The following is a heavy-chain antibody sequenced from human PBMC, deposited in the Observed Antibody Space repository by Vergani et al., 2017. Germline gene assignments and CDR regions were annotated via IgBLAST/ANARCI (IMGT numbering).Heavy chain of an antibody. Sequence: QVQLQESGPGLVKPSETLSLTCTVSGGSISSYYWSWIRQPAGKGLEWIGRIYTSGSTNYNPSLKSRVTMSVDTSKNQFSLKLSSVTAADTAVYYCSGEGGWWQQRHYYYYGMDVWGQGTTVTVSS. CDR2: IYTSGST. D-gene: IGHD6-13*01. CDR1: GGSISSYY. V-gene: IGHV4-4*07. CDR3: SGEGGWWQQRHYYYYGMDV. J-gene: IGHJ6*02.